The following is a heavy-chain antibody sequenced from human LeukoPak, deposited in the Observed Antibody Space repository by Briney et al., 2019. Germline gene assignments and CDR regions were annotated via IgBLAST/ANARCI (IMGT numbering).Heavy chain of an antibody. CDR3: ARVVAGTVLYYYYGMDV. Sequence: GGSLRLSCAASGFTFSSYGMHWVRQAPGKGLEWVANIKQDGSEKYYVDSVKGRFTISRDNAKNSLYLQMNSLRAEDTAVYYCARVVAGTVLYYYYGMDVWGQGTTVTVSS. V-gene: IGHV3-7*01. CDR1: GFTFSSYG. J-gene: IGHJ6*02. CDR2: IKQDGSEK. D-gene: IGHD6-19*01.